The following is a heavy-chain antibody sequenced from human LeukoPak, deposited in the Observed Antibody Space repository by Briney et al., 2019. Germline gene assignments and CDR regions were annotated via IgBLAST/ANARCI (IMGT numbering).Heavy chain of an antibody. CDR3: AREAYSSGWYSPHAFDI. Sequence: GGSLRLSCAGSGFTFSSYWMHWVRQAPGKGLVWVSRINSDGSSTSYADSVKGRFTISRDNAKNTLYLQMNSLRAEDTAVYYCAREAYSSGWYSPHAFDIWGQGTMVTVSS. V-gene: IGHV3-74*01. D-gene: IGHD6-19*01. CDR1: GFTFSSYW. CDR2: INSDGSST. J-gene: IGHJ3*02.